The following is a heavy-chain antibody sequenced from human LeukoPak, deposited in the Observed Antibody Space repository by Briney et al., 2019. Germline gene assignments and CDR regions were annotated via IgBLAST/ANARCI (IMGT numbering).Heavy chain of an antibody. D-gene: IGHD2-21*02. V-gene: IGHV1-2*02. Sequence: ASVKVSCKPSGYTFTGYYIHWARQAPGQGLEWMGWINPNSGDTDYSLGFQGRVTMTRDTSISTAYMALSNLRSDDTAVYFCARTLSSVTHALPLDYWGQGTLVTVAS. CDR1: GYTFTGYY. CDR3: ARTLSSVTHALPLDY. J-gene: IGHJ4*02. CDR2: INPNSGDT.